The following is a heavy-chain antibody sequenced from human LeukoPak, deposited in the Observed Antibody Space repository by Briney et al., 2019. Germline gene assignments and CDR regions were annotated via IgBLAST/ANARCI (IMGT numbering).Heavy chain of an antibody. CDR3: AKGQRAVAGLRSDY. J-gene: IGHJ4*02. Sequence: GGSLRLSCAASGFTFSSYWMHWVRQAPGKGLVWVSRINSDGSSTSYADSVKGRFTISRDNSKNTLYLQMNSLRAEDTAVYYCAKGQRAVAGLRSDYWGQGTLVTVSS. V-gene: IGHV3-74*01. CDR2: INSDGSST. D-gene: IGHD6-19*01. CDR1: GFTFSSYW.